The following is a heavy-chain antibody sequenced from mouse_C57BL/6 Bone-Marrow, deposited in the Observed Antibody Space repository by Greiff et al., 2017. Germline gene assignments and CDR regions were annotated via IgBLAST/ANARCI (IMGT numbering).Heavy chain of an antibody. Sequence: QVQLQQPGAELVMPGASVKLSCKASGYTFTSYWMHWVKQRPGQGLEWIGEIDPSDSYTNYNQKFKGKATLTVDKSSSTAYMELRSLTSAASAVYDGARFYYGSFDYWGQGTTLTVSS. D-gene: IGHD1-1*01. V-gene: IGHV1-69*01. CDR3: ARFYYGSFDY. CDR1: GYTFTSYW. J-gene: IGHJ2*01. CDR2: IDPSDSYT.